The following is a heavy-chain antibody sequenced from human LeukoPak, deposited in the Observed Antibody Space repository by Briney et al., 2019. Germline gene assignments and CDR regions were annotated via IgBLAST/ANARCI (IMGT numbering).Heavy chain of an antibody. CDR1: GYSISSGYH. V-gene: IGHV4-38-2*02. CDR2: IYHSGST. Sequence: PSETLSLTCTVSGYSISSGYHWGWIRQPPGKGLEWIGSIYHSGSTYYNPSLKSRVTISVDTSKNQFSLKLSSVTAADTAVYYCARPYGSGSYYNPWGQGTLVTVSS. CDR3: ARPYGSGSYYNP. J-gene: IGHJ5*02. D-gene: IGHD3-10*01.